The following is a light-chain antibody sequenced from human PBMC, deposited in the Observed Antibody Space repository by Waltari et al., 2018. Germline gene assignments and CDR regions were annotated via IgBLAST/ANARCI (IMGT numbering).Light chain of an antibody. CDR1: QPISYS. Sequence: DIQMTQSPSSLSGSAGDRVTITCRASQPISYSLNWYQQIPGRAPKPLIHVASSLQTGGPSRFSGSGSGTNFTLTISSLQPEDFATDHCQQSYSLPYTFGQGT. CDR3: QQSYSLPYT. V-gene: IGKV1-39*01. J-gene: IGKJ2*01. CDR2: VAS.